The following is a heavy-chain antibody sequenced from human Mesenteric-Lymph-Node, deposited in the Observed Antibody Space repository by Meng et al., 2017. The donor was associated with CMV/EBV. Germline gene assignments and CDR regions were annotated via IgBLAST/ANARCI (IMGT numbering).Heavy chain of an antibody. Sequence: SCAISGDSVSSNRVAWTWIRQSPSRGLEWLGRTYYRSKWFNDYAVSVKSRITINPDTSKNQFFLQLDSVTPDDTAVYYCAREALETVMVIDYWGQGTPVTVSS. J-gene: IGHJ4*02. CDR2: TYYRSKWFN. V-gene: IGHV6-1*01. CDR3: AREALETVMVIDY. CDR1: GDSVSSNRVA. D-gene: IGHD5-18*01.